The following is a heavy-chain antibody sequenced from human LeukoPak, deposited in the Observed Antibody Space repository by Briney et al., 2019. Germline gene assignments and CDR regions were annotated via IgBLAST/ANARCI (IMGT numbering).Heavy chain of an antibody. D-gene: IGHD6-13*01. J-gene: IGHJ4*02. CDR1: GFTFSTYN. Sequence: GGSLRLSCAASGFTFSTYNVNWVRQAPGKGLEWVSFISSSNSYIYYADSVKGRFTISRDNAKNSLYLQMNSLRAEDTAVYYCAREIAAAGSNYFDYWGQGTLVTVSS. CDR3: AREIAAAGSNYFDY. CDR2: ISSSNSYI. V-gene: IGHV3-21*01.